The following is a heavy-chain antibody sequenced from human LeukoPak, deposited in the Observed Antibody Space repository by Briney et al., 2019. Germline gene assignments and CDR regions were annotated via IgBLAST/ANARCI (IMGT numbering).Heavy chain of an antibody. V-gene: IGHV3-48*01. CDR3: ARHDYDFWSGSKADDAFDI. D-gene: IGHD3-3*01. J-gene: IGHJ3*02. CDR1: GFTFSGYS. CDR2: ISKSGSTI. Sequence: GGSLRLSCAASGFTFSGYSMNWVRQAPGKGLEWVSYISKSGSTIYYADSVKGRFTISRDNAKNSLYLQMNSLRAEDTAVYYCARHDYDFWSGSKADDAFDIWGQGTMVTVSS.